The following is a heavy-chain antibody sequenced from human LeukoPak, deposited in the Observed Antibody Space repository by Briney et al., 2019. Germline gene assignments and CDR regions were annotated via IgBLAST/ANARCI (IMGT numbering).Heavy chain of an antibody. J-gene: IGHJ4*02. V-gene: IGHV3-23*01. CDR1: GFTFSSYA. CDR2: ISGGAGGA. CDR3: AKDGGYGSGSYYPDY. Sequence: GSLRLSCAASGFTFSSYAMNWVRQAPGKGLEWVSSISGGAGGAAYADSVKGRFTMSRDNSKNTLYLQMNSLRAEDTAVYYCAKDGGYGSGSYYPDYWGQGTLVTVTS. D-gene: IGHD3-10*01.